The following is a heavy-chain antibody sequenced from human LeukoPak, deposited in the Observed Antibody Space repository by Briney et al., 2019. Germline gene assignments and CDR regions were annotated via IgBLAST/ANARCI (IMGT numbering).Heavy chain of an antibody. CDR1: GFTFSSCA. D-gene: IGHD2-2*01. Sequence: SGGSLRLSCAASGFTFSSCAMNWVRQAPGKGLEWVSGTGSTGVSTFYADSVKGRFTVSRDNSKNTLSLQMNSLRAEDTAVYYCAKDPGVVPAHYFDYWGQGTLVTVSS. V-gene: IGHV3-23*01. J-gene: IGHJ4*02. CDR2: TGSTGVST. CDR3: AKDPGVVPAHYFDY.